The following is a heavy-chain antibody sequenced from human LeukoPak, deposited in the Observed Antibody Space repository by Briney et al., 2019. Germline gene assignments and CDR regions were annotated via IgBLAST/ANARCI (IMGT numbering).Heavy chain of an antibody. CDR2: IKKAGRER. D-gene: IGHD2-2*02. CDR1: GSTINSYC. CDR3: VAPQGAGLCYTLDC. V-gene: IGHV3-7*01. Sequence: GGSLRISCAASGSTINSYCMSWVRQAPGKGLEWVASIKKAGRERYYVDSVKGRFTISRDNAKNSLWLQMNSLRAEDTAVYYCVAPQGAGLCYTLDCWRQGTLVTVSS. J-gene: IGHJ4*02.